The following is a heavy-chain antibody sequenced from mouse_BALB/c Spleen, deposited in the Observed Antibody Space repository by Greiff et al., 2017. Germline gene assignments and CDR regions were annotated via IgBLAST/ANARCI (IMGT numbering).Heavy chain of an antibody. J-gene: IGHJ3*01. Sequence: DVQLVESGPGLVKPSQSLSLTCSVTGYSITSGYYWNWIRQFPGNKLEWMGYISYDGSNNYNPSLKNRISITRDTSKNQFFLKLNSVTTEDTATYYCVHNYGSSPFAYWGQGTLVTVSA. V-gene: IGHV3-6*02. CDR2: ISYDGSN. CDR1: GYSITSGYY. CDR3: VHNYGSSPFAY. D-gene: IGHD1-1*01.